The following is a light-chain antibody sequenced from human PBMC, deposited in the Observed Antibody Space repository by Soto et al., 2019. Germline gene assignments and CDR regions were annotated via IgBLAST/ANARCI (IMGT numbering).Light chain of an antibody. Sequence: EIVMTQSPATLSVSPGERVTLSCRASQSINKDLAWYQQKAGQTPRLLIYGVSTRAYGTPARFSGSGSGTDFALTINSLQSDDLAVYYCQQYFTGPLTFGGGTKVEI. J-gene: IGKJ4*02. CDR2: GVS. V-gene: IGKV3-15*01. CDR3: QQYFTGPLT. CDR1: QSINKD.